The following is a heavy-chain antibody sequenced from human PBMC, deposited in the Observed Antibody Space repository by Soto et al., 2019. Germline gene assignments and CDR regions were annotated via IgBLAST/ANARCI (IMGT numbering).Heavy chain of an antibody. CDR3: AREFDTSGWPSGMQHDRFDP. J-gene: IGHJ5*02. CDR1: GDSISSGGYY. CDR2: IYYSGST. V-gene: IGHV4-31*03. Sequence: PSETLSLTCSVSGDSISSGGYYWSWIRQSPGKGLQWIGNIYYSGSTYYNPALTSRLSMSVDTSKNQFSLRLGSVTAADTAVYFCAREFDTSGWPSGMQHDRFDPWGQGTLVTVSS. D-gene: IGHD3-22*01.